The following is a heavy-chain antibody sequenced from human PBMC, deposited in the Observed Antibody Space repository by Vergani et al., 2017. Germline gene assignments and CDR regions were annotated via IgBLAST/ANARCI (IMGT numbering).Heavy chain of an antibody. Sequence: QITLKESGPTLVKPTQTLTLTCTFSGFSLSTSGVGVGWIRQPPGQALEWLALIYWNDDKRYSPSLKSRLTITKDTSKNQVVLTMTNMDPVDTATYYCAHSLVLXYFDWLSEYNWFDPWGQGTLVTVSS. D-gene: IGHD3-9*01. V-gene: IGHV2-5*01. CDR1: GFSLSTSGVG. CDR3: AHSLVLXYFDWLSEYNWFDP. CDR2: IYWNDDK. J-gene: IGHJ5*02.